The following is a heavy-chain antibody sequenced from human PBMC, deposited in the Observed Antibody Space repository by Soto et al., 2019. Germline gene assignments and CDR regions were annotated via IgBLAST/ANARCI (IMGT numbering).Heavy chain of an antibody. CDR2: VYWDDDK. D-gene: IGHD1-1*01. V-gene: IGHV2-5*02. CDR1: GFSLTTAGMG. CDR3: ARRGTSSAAAGWFDP. J-gene: IGHJ5*02. Sequence: QITLKESGPALVKPTQTLTLTCSFSGFSLTTAGMGVGWIRQPPGKAPEWVALVYWDDDKRYNPSLRSRLTITKDTSKKLVVVTLTDMDPVDTGTYYCARRGTSSAAAGWFDPWGQGILVTVSS.